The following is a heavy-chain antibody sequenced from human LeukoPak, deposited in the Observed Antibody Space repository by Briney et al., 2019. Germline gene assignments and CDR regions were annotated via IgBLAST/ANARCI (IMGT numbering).Heavy chain of an antibody. Sequence: GGSLRLSCAASGFTFSTYSMNWVRQAPGKGLEWVSGISGSGGSTYYADSVKGRFSISRDNSKNTLYLQLNSLRVEDTAEYYCAKAHGGSYHSGIDWGQGTLVIVSS. CDR2: ISGSGGST. CDR3: AKAHGGSYHSGID. CDR1: GFTFSTYS. V-gene: IGHV3-23*01. J-gene: IGHJ4*02. D-gene: IGHD1-26*01.